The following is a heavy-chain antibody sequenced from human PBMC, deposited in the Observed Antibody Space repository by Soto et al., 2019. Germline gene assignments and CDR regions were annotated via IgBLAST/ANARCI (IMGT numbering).Heavy chain of an antibody. V-gene: IGHV3-23*01. D-gene: IGHD3-22*01. Sequence: PGGSLRLSCAASGFTFSSYAMSWVRQAPGKGLEWVSAISGSGGSTYYADSVKGRFTISRDNSKNTLYLQMNSLRAEDTAVYYCAKDRGYGRYDSSGYDAFDIWGQGTMVTVSS. CDR1: GFTFSSYA. CDR2: ISGSGGST. CDR3: AKDRGYGRYDSSGYDAFDI. J-gene: IGHJ3*02.